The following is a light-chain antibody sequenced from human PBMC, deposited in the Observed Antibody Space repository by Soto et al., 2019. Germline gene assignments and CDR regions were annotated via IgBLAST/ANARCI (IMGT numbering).Light chain of an antibody. V-gene: IGLV2-14*01. CDR1: SSDIGDYNF. CDR3: GSYTSTSTPFV. CDR2: EVS. J-gene: IGLJ1*01. Sequence: QSALTQPASVSGSPGQSITISCTGTSSDIGDYNFVSWYQQHPGKAPKLLIYEVSNRPSGVSNRFSASKSGKTASLTISGLQAEDEADYYCGSYTSTSTPFVFGTGTKLTVL.